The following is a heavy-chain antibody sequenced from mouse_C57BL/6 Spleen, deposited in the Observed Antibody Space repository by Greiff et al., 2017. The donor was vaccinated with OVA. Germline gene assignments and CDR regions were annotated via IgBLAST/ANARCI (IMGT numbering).Heavy chain of an antibody. J-gene: IGHJ3*01. V-gene: IGHV1-15*01. CDR2: IDPETGGT. CDR3: TRNYDYVFAY. CDR1: GYTFTDYE. Sequence: VKLQQSGAELVRPGASVTLSCKASGYTFTDYEMHWVKQTPVHGLEWIGAIDPETGGTAYNQKFKGKAILTADKSSSTAYMELRSLTSEDSAVYYCTRNYDYVFAYWGQGTLVTVSA. D-gene: IGHD2-4*01.